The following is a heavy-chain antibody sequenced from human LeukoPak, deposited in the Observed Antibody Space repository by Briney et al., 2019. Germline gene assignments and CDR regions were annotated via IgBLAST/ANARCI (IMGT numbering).Heavy chain of an antibody. D-gene: IGHD2-2*02. J-gene: IGHJ4*02. V-gene: IGHV3-30*02. CDR3: AKERPPGVCSSTSCYSFDY. CDR1: GFTFSSYG. CDR2: IRYDGSNK. Sequence: GGSLRLSCAAAGFTFSSYGMHWVRQAPGKGLEWVAFIRYDGSNKYYADSVKGRFTISRDNSKNTLYLQMNSLRAEDTAVYYCAKERPPGVCSSTSCYSFDYWGQGTLVTVSS.